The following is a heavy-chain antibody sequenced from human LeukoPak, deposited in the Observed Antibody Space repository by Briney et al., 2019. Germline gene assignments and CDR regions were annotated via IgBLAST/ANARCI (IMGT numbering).Heavy chain of an antibody. V-gene: IGHV1-18*01. CDR1: GYTFTSYA. CDR2: ISGNNGNT. D-gene: IGHD3-16*01. J-gene: IGHJ4*02. CDR3: ARGGDYFDN. Sequence: EASVKVSCKTSGYTFTSYAISWVRQAPGQGLEWMGWISGNNGNTNYAQKLQGRITMTIDKSTSTADMELRSLRFDDTAVYYCARGGDYFDNWGQGTLVTVSS.